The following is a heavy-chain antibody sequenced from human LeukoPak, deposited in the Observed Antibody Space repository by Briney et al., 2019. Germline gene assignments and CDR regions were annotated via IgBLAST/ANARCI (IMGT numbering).Heavy chain of an antibody. D-gene: IGHD2-2*01. J-gene: IGHJ6*02. CDR2: IIPIFGTA. CDR3: ARSSDIVVVPAAIPNYYYGMDV. Sequence: ASVKVSCKASGYTFTSYDITWVRQAPGQGLEWMGGIIPIFGTANYAQKFQGRVTITADESTSTAYMELSSLRSEDTAVYYCARSSDIVVVPAAIPNYYYGMDVWGQGTTVTVSS. V-gene: IGHV1-69*13. CDR1: GYTFTSYD.